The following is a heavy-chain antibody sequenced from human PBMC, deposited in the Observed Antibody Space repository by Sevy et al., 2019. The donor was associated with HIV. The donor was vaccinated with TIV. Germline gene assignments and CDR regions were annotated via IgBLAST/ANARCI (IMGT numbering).Heavy chain of an antibody. Sequence: GGSLRLSCAASGFTFSDYYMTWIRQAPGKGLEWVSYITSSGSTVYYADSVKGRFTNSRDNAKNSLYLQMNSLRAEDTAVYYCARSGYCSGGSCLETYYYYYYMDVWGKGTTVTVSS. V-gene: IGHV3-11*04. CDR3: ARSGYCSGGSCLETYYYYYYMDV. CDR2: ITSSGSTV. J-gene: IGHJ6*03. CDR1: GFTFSDYY. D-gene: IGHD2-15*01.